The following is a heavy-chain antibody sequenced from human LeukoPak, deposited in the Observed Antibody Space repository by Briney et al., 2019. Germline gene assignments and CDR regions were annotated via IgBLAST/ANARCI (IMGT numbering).Heavy chain of an antibody. Sequence: SETLSLTCTVSGGSISSSSYYWAWIRQPPGKGLEWIGSVHYSGSIYYNPSLKSRATLSLDTSKNHFSLKLNSVTAADTVIYFCARGMAAAYDYNWFDSWGQGTLVTVSS. CDR1: GGSISSSSYY. CDR2: VHYSGSI. J-gene: IGHJ5*01. CDR3: ARGMAAAYDYNWFDS. D-gene: IGHD5-12*01. V-gene: IGHV4-39*07.